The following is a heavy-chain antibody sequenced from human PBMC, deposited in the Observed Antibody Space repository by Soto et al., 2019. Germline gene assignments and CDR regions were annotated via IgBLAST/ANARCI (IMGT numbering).Heavy chain of an antibody. CDR1: GYNCANYW. D-gene: IGHD5-18*01. CDR2: IRPSNSDT. Sequence: PGESLKISCKGSGYNCANYWIGWVRQMSGKGLEWMGIIRPSNSDTRYSPSFQGHVTISADKSISTAYLQWSSLKASDTAMYYCARTSMQSRGYSYGHGGMDVWGQGTTVTVSS. J-gene: IGHJ6*02. CDR3: ARTSMQSRGYSYGHGGMDV. V-gene: IGHV5-51*01.